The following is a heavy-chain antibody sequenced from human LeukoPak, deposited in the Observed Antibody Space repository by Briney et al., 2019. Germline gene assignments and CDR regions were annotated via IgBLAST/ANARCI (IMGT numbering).Heavy chain of an antibody. J-gene: IGHJ4*02. D-gene: IGHD5-24*01. CDR2: IWSDGNKK. Sequence: GGSLRLSCAASGFTFSSYGMHWVRQAPGKGLEWVAMIWSDGNKKNYVDSAKGRFTISRDNSKNTLYLQLNRLKVEDTAVYYCVRGDGLILFDYWGQGTLVTVSS. V-gene: IGHV3-33*08. CDR3: VRGDGLILFDY. CDR1: GFTFSSYG.